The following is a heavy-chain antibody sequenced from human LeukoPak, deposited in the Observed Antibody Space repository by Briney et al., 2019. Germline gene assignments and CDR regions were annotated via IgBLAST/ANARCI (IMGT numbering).Heavy chain of an antibody. CDR2: INHSGST. D-gene: IGHD2-15*01. CDR3: ARVGTPSVAGFFDY. CDR1: GGSFSGYY. Sequence: SETLSLTCAVYGGSFSGYYWSCIRQPPGKGLEWIGEINHSGSTNYNPSLKSRVTISVDTSKNQFSLKLNSVTAADTAVDYCARVGTPSVAGFFDYWGQGTLVTVSS. V-gene: IGHV4-34*01. J-gene: IGHJ4*02.